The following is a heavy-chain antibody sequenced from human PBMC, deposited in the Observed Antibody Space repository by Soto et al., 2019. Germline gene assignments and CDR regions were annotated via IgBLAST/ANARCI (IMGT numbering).Heavy chain of an antibody. Sequence: WTWIRQPPGKGLEWVGSLFYGGTTDYNPSLKSRLTMSLDTSKNHFSLKLRSVTAADTAVYYCARHRGPAPVYWGQGTLVTPSS. CDR2: LFYGGTT. J-gene: IGHJ4*02. V-gene: IGHV4-39*01. D-gene: IGHD3-10*01. CDR3: ARHRGPAPVY.